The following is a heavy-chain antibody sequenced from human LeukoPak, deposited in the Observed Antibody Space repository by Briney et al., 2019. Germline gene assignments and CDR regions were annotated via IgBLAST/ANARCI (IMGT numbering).Heavy chain of an antibody. D-gene: IGHD3-9*01. CDR1: GGSISSSNW. CDR3: ARDRSLNFYSLYYVDV. J-gene: IGHJ6*03. Sequence: SGTLSLTCAVSGGSISSSNWWSWVRQPPGKGLEWIGEIYHSGSTNYNPSLKSRVTISVDTSKNQLSLKLSSVTAADTAVYFCARDRSLNFYSLYYVDVWGKGTSVTVSS. V-gene: IGHV4-4*02. CDR2: IYHSGST.